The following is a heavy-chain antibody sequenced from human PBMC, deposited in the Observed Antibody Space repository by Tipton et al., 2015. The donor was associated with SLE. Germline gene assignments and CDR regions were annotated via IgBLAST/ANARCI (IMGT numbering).Heavy chain of an antibody. CDR3: ARDGSDSSDDY. J-gene: IGHJ4*02. D-gene: IGHD3-22*01. Sequence: QSGAEVKKPGSSVKASCKASGGTFSSYAINWVRQAPGQGLEWMGRIIPILGIANYAQKFQGRVTITADKSTSTAYMELSSLRSEDTAVYYCARDGSDSSDDYWGQGTLVTVSS. CDR2: IIPILGIA. CDR1: GGTFSSYA. V-gene: IGHV1-69*04.